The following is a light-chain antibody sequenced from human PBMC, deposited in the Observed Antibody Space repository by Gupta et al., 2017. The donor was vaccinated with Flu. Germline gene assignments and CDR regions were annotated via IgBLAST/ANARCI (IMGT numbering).Light chain of an antibody. J-gene: IGLJ1*01. CDR3: HSETSSSNIYV. CDR2: DVN. Sequence: QSALTQPASVSGSPGQSITLSCSVTTSDIGGYNSVSWYQQPPGEAPNLMIFDVNGRRSGVSHRFSGSKSGTTAAMTTTGLQAEEEADYYCHSETSSSNIYVFGSGTKVTVL. CDR1: TSDIGGYNS. V-gene: IGLV2-14*03.